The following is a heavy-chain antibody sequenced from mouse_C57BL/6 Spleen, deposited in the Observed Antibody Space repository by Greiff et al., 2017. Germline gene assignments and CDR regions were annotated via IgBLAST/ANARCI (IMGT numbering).Heavy chain of an antibody. CDR2: IDPSDSYT. Sequence: QVQLQQPGAELVMPGASVKLSCKASGYTFTSYWMHWVKQRPGLGLEWIGEIDPSDSYTNYNQTFTGKSTLTVDKSSSTAYMQLSSLTSEDSAVYYCARGDYGAYWGQGTLVTVSA. V-gene: IGHV1-69*01. CDR3: ARGDYGAY. D-gene: IGHD2-4*01. CDR1: GYTFTSYW. J-gene: IGHJ3*01.